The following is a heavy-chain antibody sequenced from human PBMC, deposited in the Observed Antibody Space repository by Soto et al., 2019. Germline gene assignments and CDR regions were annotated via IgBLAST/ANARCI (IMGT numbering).Heavy chain of an antibody. V-gene: IGHV3-74*01. J-gene: IGHJ4*02. CDR2: MNSDGSLI. Sequence: XGSLRLSCSVAGDTFANHWMHWVRQAPGKGLDWVSRMNSDGSLINYADSVKGRFTVSRDNARNTLYLQMNSLRVEDTAVYYCATDEVDYWGPGTLV. CDR1: GDTFANHW. CDR3: ATDEVDY.